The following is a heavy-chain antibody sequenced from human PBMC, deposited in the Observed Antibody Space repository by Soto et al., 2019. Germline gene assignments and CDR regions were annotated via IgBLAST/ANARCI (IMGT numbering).Heavy chain of an antibody. D-gene: IGHD2-15*01. J-gene: IGHJ3*02. V-gene: IGHV5-51*01. Sequence: PGESLKISCKGSGYSFTSYWIGWVRQMPGKGLEWMGIIYPGDSDTRYSPSFQGQVTISADKSISTAYLQWSSLKASDTAMYYCARVGYCSGGRCQDDAFDIWGQGTTVTVSS. CDR1: GYSFTSYW. CDR2: IYPGDSDT. CDR3: ARVGYCSGGRCQDDAFDI.